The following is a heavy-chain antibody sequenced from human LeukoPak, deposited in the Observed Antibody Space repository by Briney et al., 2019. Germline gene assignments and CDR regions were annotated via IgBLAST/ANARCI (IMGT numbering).Heavy chain of an antibody. CDR2: ISYDGSNK. Sequence: GGSLRLSCAASGFTFSSYAMHWVRQAPGKGLEWVAVISYDGSNKYYADSVKGRFTISRDNSKNTLYLQMNSLRAEDTAVYYCARDYYGSGSYVGSDYYYGMDVWGQGTTVTVSS. CDR3: ARDYYGSGSYVGSDYYYGMDV. J-gene: IGHJ6*02. V-gene: IGHV3-30*04. CDR1: GFTFSSYA. D-gene: IGHD3-10*01.